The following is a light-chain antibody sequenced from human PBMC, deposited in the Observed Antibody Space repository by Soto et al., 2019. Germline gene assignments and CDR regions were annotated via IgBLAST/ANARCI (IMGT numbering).Light chain of an antibody. V-gene: IGKV1-33*01. Sequence: DIQMTQSPSSLSASVGERVTITCRAKEDISNYLNWYQQKPGRAPKLLIYDASTLETGVPSRFSGSGSGTHFTFTISSLQPEDVGTYYCQQYENLRLHTFGPGTKL. CDR1: EDISNY. J-gene: IGKJ2*01. CDR3: QQYENLRLHT. CDR2: DAS.